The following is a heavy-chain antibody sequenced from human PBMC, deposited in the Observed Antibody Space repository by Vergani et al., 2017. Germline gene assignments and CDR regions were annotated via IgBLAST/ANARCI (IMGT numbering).Heavy chain of an antibody. Sequence: EVQLLESGGGLVQPGGSLRLSCAASGFTFSSYALSWVRQAPGKGLEWVSALSLSGGTTYYADSVKGRFTISRDNSKNTLCLQMNSLRAEDTAVYYCAGDPDGGYGGWFDPWGQGTLVTVSS. CDR3: AGDPDGGYGGWFDP. CDR2: LSLSGGTT. D-gene: IGHD5-12*01. J-gene: IGHJ5*02. CDR1: GFTFSSYA. V-gene: IGHV3-23*01.